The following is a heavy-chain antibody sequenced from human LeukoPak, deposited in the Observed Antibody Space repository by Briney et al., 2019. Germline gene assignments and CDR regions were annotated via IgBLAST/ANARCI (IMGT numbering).Heavy chain of an antibody. D-gene: IGHD5-12*01. CDR1: GFTFSSYA. V-gene: IGHV3-23*01. J-gene: IGHJ4*02. CDR2: ISGSGGST. Sequence: GGSLRLSWAASGFTFSSYAMSWVRQAPGKGLEWVSAISGSGGSTYYADSVKGRFTISRDNSKNTLYLQMNSLRAEDTAVYYCAKQRPYSGYDYGYFDYWGQGTLVTVSS. CDR3: AKQRPYSGYDYGYFDY.